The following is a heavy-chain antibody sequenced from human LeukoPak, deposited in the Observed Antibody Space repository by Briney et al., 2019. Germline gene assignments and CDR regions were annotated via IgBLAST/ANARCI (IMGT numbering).Heavy chain of an antibody. CDR3: TRRGGSYYFDY. CDR2: IYHSGST. CDR1: GYSISSGYY. Sequence: SETQSLTCAVSGYSISSGYYWGWIRQPPGKGLEWIGSIYHSGSTYYNPSLKSRITISVDTSQNQFSLKLSSVTAADTAVYYCTRRGGSYYFDYWGQGTLVTVSS. D-gene: IGHD1-26*01. V-gene: IGHV4-38-2*01. J-gene: IGHJ4*02.